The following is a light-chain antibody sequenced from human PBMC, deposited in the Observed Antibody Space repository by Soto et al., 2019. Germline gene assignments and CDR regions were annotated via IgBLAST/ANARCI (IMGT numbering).Light chain of an antibody. Sequence: QSVLTKPPSVSAATGQRVIISCSGSDSNVGNNYVSWYQQFPGAPPKLLIYDTSKRPSWISDRFSASKSGTSATLIISSLQTGDEAHYYCGTWDTALSAGKFGGGTKVTVL. CDR1: DSNVGNNY. CDR3: GTWDTALSAGK. V-gene: IGLV1-51*01. CDR2: DTS. J-gene: IGLJ3*02.